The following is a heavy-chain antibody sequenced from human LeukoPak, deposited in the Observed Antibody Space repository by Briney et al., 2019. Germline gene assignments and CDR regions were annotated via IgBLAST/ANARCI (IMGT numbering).Heavy chain of an antibody. V-gene: IGHV4-59*12. CDR1: GGSISGYY. J-gene: IGHJ5*02. Sequence: SETLSLTCTVSGGSISGYYWSWIRQPPGKGLEWIGFIYYSGSTYYNPSLKSRVTISLDTSKNQFSLKLTSVTAADTAAYYCARDRWFDPWGQGTLVTVSS. CDR3: ARDRWFDP. CDR2: IYYSGST.